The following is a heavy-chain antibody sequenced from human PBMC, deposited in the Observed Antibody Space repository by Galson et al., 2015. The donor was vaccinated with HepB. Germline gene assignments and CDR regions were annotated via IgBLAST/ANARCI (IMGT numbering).Heavy chain of an antibody. J-gene: IGHJ6*02. V-gene: IGHV5-51*01. Sequence: QSGAEVKKPGESLKISCKGSGYKFSTYWIAWVRQVPGKGLEYMGVIDPRDSDTRYSPSFQGQVSISVDKSITTAYLQWSSLKASDTAMYYCAGHGGQQLYYFYGMDVWGQGTSVTVSS. CDR3: AGHGGQQLYYFYGMDV. CDR2: IDPRDSDT. CDR1: GYKFSTYW. D-gene: IGHD3-16*01.